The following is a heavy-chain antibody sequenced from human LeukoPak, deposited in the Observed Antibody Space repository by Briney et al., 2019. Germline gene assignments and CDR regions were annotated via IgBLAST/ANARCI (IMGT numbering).Heavy chain of an antibody. D-gene: IGHD5-18*01. CDR3: ARDRHSYGFTLAA. J-gene: IGHJ5*02. CDR2: ISYDGNAK. Sequence: PGQSLGLSCEASGFTFRGYGMHWVRQSPGKGLEWVAVISYDGNAKAFADSVKGRFIISRDNPKNTLFLQRNSLRPEDTAMYYCARDRHSYGFTLAAWGQGTPVTVSS. CDR1: GFTFRGYG. V-gene: IGHV3-30*03.